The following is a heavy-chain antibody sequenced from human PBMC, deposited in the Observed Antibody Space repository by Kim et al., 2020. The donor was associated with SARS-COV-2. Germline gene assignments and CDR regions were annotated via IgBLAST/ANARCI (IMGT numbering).Heavy chain of an antibody. V-gene: IGHV3-73*01. Sequence: GGSLRLSCAVSGFTISGSTMHWVRQASGKGLEWVGRIRSKANSYATSYAASVKGRFTISRDDLKNMAYLPMNSLKTEDTAGYYCCRRRVRDQTGSYYYG. CDR1: GFTISGST. D-gene: IGHD3-10*01. CDR3: CRRRVRDQTGSYYYG. CDR2: IRSKANSYAT. J-gene: IGHJ6*01.